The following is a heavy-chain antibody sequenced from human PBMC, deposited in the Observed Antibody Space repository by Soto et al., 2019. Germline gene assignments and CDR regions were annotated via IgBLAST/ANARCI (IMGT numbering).Heavy chain of an antibody. D-gene: IGHD6-19*01. CDR1: GGTFSSYA. CDR2: IIPIFGTA. J-gene: IGHJ6*02. CDR3: AGGSGWYRFPPSYCYGMDV. V-gene: IGHV1-69*06. Sequence: QVQLVQSGAEVKKPGSSVKVSCKASGGTFSSYAISWVRQAPGQGLEWMGGIIPIFGTANYAQKFQGGVRITGDKSRSKAYRGLSSLSSEDTAVYYWAGGSGWYRFPPSYCYGMDVWGQGTTVTVSS.